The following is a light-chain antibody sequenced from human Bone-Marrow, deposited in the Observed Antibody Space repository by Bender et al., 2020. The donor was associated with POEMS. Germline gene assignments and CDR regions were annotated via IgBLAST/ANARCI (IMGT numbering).Light chain of an antibody. CDR1: DLGDKY. Sequence: SYEVTQPPSVSVSPGQTASITCSGDDLGDKYVALYQPKPGQSPVLVIYQDTKRPSGSPERFSGSNSGNTATLTISGTQAMDEADYYCQAWDTYSVIFGGGTKLTVL. CDR3: QAWDTYSVI. CDR2: QDT. J-gene: IGLJ2*01. V-gene: IGLV3-1*01.